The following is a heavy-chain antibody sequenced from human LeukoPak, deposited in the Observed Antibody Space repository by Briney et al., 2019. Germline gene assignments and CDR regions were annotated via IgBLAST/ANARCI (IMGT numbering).Heavy chain of an antibody. Sequence: ASVKVSCKASGYTFTGYYMHWVRQAPGQGLEWMGWINPNSGGTNYAQKFQGRVTMTRDTSISTAYMELSRLRSEDTAVYYCAREPPMVRGVLSYYYYYYMDVWGKGTTVTISS. J-gene: IGHJ6*03. CDR3: AREPPMVRGVLSYYYYYYMDV. CDR2: INPNSGGT. V-gene: IGHV1-2*02. D-gene: IGHD3-10*01. CDR1: GYTFTGYY.